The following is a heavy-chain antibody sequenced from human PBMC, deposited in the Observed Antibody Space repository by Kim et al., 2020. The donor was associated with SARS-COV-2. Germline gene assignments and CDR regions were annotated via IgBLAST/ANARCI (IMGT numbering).Heavy chain of an antibody. D-gene: IGHD5-12*01. Sequence: GGSLRLSCTASGFSFGDYALTWVRQAPGKGLEWVGFIESKAYGGTTEYAASVKGRFTISRDDSKSIAYLQMNSLKTEDTAVYYCSRGGVAPDYWGQGTLVTVSS. CDR3: SRGGVAPDY. CDR1: GFSFGDYA. J-gene: IGHJ4*02. CDR2: IESKAYGGTT. V-gene: IGHV3-49*04.